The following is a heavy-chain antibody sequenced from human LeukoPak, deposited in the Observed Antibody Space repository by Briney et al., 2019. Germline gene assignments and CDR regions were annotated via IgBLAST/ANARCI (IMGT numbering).Heavy chain of an antibody. D-gene: IGHD3-10*01. CDR2: ISGSGGST. J-gene: IGHJ4*02. V-gene: IGHV3-23*01. Sequence: GGSLRLSCAASGFTFSSYAMSWVLQAPGKGLEWVSAISGSGGSTYYADSVKGRSTISRDNSKNKLYLQMNSLRAEDTAVYYCAKSPPLWFGESHYFDYWGQGTLVTVSS. CDR1: GFTFSSYA. CDR3: AKSPPLWFGESHYFDY.